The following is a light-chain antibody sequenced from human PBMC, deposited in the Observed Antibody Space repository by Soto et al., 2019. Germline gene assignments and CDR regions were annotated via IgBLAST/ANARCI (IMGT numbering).Light chain of an antibody. J-gene: IGKJ3*01. CDR3: QKYGTSFT. Sequence: EIVLTQSPGTLSLSPGERATLSCRASQTVSSNYLAWYQQIPGQAPRLLIYAASSRATGIPDRFSGGGSGTDFTLTISRLEPEDFAVYYCQKYGTSFTFGPGTKVDI. CDR1: QTVSSNY. V-gene: IGKV3-20*01. CDR2: AAS.